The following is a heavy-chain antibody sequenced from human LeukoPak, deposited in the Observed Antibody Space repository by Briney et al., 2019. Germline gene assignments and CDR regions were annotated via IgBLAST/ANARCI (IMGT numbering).Heavy chain of an antibody. CDR2: INHSGST. CDR1: GGSFSGYY. D-gene: IGHD3-10*01. Sequence: SETLSLTCAVYGGSFSGYYWSWIRQPRGKGLEWIGEINHSGSTNYNPSLKSRVTISVNTSKNQFSLKLSSVTAADTAVYYCARYMVRGVISYYYYGMDVWGQGTTVTVSS. J-gene: IGHJ6*02. V-gene: IGHV4-34*01. CDR3: ARYMVRGVISYYYYGMDV.